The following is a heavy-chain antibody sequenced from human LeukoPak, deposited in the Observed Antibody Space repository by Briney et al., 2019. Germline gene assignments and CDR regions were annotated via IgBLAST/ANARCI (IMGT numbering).Heavy chain of an antibody. V-gene: IGHV1-18*01. D-gene: IGHD2-21*01. Sequence: ASVKVSCKASGYTFTSYGISWVRQAPGQGLEWMGWISADSGNTNYAEKLQGRVTMTTDTSTSTAYMELRSLRSDGTAVYYCARDSGLLWWYSRYWGQGTLVTVSS. CDR3: ARDSGLLWWYSRY. J-gene: IGHJ4*02. CDR2: ISADSGNT. CDR1: GYTFTSYG.